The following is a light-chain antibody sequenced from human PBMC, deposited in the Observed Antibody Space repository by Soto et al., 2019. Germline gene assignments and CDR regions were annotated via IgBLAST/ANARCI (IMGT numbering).Light chain of an antibody. CDR2: EGT. V-gene: IGLV2-23*01. CDR3: CSYAGSHTWV. J-gene: IGLJ3*02. Sequence: ALTQPASVSGSPGHSITISCTGTSSDVGRYNLVSWYQQHPDRAPKLMIYEGTKRPSGVSNRFSGSKSGNTASLTISGLQAEDEADYFCCSYAGSHTWVFGGGTKLTVL. CDR1: SSDVGRYNL.